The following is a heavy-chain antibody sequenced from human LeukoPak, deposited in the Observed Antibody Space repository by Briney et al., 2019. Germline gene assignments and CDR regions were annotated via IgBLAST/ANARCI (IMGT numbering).Heavy chain of an antibody. V-gene: IGHV4-59*08. CDR3: ARQKVRYYGSGSYYPTEDYYYGMDV. CDR2: IYYSGST. J-gene: IGHJ6*02. Sequence: PSETLSLTCTVSGGSISSDCWSWIRQPPGKGLEWIGYIYYSGSTNYNPSLKSRVTISVDTSKNQFSLKLSSVTAADTAVYYCARQKVRYYGSGSYYPTEDYYYGMDVWGQGTTVTVSS. CDR1: GGSISSDC. D-gene: IGHD3-10*01.